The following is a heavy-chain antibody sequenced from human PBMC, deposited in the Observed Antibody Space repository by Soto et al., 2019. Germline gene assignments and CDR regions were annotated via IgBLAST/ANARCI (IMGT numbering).Heavy chain of an antibody. CDR1: GFTFGDYG. V-gene: IGHV3-33*01. D-gene: IGHD3-9*01. Sequence: PGGSLRLSCAASGFTFGDYGMHWVRQAPGKGLEWVAVIWYDGSNKYYADSVKGRFTISRDNSKNTLYLQMNSLRAEDTAVYYCARDPLHYDILTGYSPNYFDFWGQGTLVTVSS. CDR2: IWYDGSNK. J-gene: IGHJ4*02. CDR3: ARDPLHYDILTGYSPNYFDF.